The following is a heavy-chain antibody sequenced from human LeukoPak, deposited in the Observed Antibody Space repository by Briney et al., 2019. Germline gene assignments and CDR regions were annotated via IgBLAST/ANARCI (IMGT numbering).Heavy chain of an antibody. D-gene: IGHD5-18*01. Sequence: GGSLRLSCAASGFTVSSNYMSWVRQAPGKGLEWVPVIYSGGSTYYADSVKGRFTIPRDNSKNTLYLQMNSLKAEDTAVYYCARDPDGYRQGHHFDYWGQGTLVTVSS. J-gene: IGHJ4*02. CDR1: GFTVSSNY. V-gene: IGHV3-66*01. CDR2: IYSGGST. CDR3: ARDPDGYRQGHHFDY.